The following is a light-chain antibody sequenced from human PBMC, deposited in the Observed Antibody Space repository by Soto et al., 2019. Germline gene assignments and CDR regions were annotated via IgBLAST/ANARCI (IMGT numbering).Light chain of an antibody. V-gene: IGLV2-8*01. J-gene: IGLJ1*01. CDR2: EVN. CDR3: SSYAGSTNV. CDR1: SSDVGGYNY. Sequence: QCVQTHPPSASWSPGHSVAISCTGTSSDVGGYNYVSWYQQHPGKAPKLMIYEVNKRPSGVPDRFSGSKSGNTASLTVSGLQADHEADYYCSSYAGSTNVFGTGTKVTVL.